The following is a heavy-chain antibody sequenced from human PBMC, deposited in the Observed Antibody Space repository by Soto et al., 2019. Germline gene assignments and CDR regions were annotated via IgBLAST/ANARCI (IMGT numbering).Heavy chain of an antibody. CDR2: MNPNSGNT. J-gene: IGHJ4*02. Sequence: QVQLVQSGAEVKKVGASVKVSCKASGYTFTSYDINWVRQATGQGLEWMGWMNPNSGNTGYAQKCQGRVTMTRNTSISTAYMELSSLRSEDTAMYYCARGDSSSWTFPTDYWGQGTLVTVSS. V-gene: IGHV1-8*01. CDR3: ARGDSSSWTFPTDY. D-gene: IGHD6-13*01. CDR1: GYTFTSYD.